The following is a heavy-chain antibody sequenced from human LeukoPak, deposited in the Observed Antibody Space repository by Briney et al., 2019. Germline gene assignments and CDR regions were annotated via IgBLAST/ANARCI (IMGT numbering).Heavy chain of an antibody. Sequence: GGSLRLSCAASGFTFSSYNMNWVRQAPGKGLEWVSYISSSGSTIYYADSVKGRFTISRDNAKNSLYLQLNSLRAEDTAVYYCARESMILSIAAAVYYYYYMGVWGKGTTVTVSS. CDR1: GFTFSSYN. J-gene: IGHJ6*03. CDR3: ARESMILSIAAAVYYYYYMGV. D-gene: IGHD6-13*01. CDR2: ISSSGSTI. V-gene: IGHV3-48*01.